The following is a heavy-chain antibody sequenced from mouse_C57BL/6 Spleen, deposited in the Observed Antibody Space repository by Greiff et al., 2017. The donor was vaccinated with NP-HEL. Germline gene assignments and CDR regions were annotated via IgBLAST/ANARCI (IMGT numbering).Heavy chain of an antibody. CDR2: IDPSDGYT. V-gene: IGHV1-50*01. D-gene: IGHD2-2*01. Sequence: QVQLQQPGAELVKPGASVKLSCKASGYTFTSYWMQWVKQRPGQGLEWIGEIDPSDGYTNYNQKFQGKATLTVDTSSTTAYMQLSSLTSDDSSGFSCARRVSNMVTPAWFAYWGQGTLVTVSA. CDR1: GYTFTSYW. CDR3: ARRVSNMVTPAWFAY. J-gene: IGHJ3*01.